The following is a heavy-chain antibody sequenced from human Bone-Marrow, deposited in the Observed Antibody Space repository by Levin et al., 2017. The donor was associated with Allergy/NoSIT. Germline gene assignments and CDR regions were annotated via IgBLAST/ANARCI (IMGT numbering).Heavy chain of an antibody. Sequence: GESLKISCAVSGFTVRTSYMSWVRQAPGKGLEWVSVLYSGGNTNYADSVKGRFTISRDESKNTLYLQMNNLRAEDTAVYYCARERAGSLSYRWRHFDYWGQGTLVTVSS. D-gene: IGHD3-10*01. V-gene: IGHV3-53*01. CDR1: GFTVRTSY. J-gene: IGHJ4*02. CDR2: LYSGGNT. CDR3: ARERAGSLSYRWRHFDY.